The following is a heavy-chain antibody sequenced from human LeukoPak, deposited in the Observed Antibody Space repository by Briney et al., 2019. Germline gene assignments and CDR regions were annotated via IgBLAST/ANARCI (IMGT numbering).Heavy chain of an antibody. J-gene: IGHJ4*02. Sequence: PGGSLRLSCAASGFTFSSYAMHWVRQAPGKGLEWVAVISYDGSNKYYADSVKGRFTISRDNSKNTLYLQMNSLRAEDTAVYYCAKGDGKDSASYYTNWGQGTLVTVSP. CDR3: AKGDGKDSASYYTN. CDR1: GFTFSSYA. D-gene: IGHD1-26*01. CDR2: ISYDGSNK. V-gene: IGHV3-30-3*01.